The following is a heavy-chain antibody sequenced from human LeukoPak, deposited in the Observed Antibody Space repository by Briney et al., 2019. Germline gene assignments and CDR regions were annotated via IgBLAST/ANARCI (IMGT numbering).Heavy chain of an antibody. J-gene: IGHJ4*02. CDR3: ARERDILTGYLDY. CDR1: GFTFSSYG. D-gene: IGHD3-9*01. V-gene: IGHV3-21*01. CDR2: ISSSSSYI. Sequence: GGSLRLSCAASGFTFSSYGMNWVRQAPGKGLEWVSSISSSSSYIYYADSVKGRFTISRDNAKNSLYLQMNSLGAEDTAVYYCARERDILTGYLDYWGQGTLVTVSS.